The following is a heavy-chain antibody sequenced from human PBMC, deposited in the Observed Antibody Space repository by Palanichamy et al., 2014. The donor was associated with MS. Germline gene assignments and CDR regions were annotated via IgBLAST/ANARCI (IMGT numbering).Heavy chain of an antibody. Sequence: EVQLVESGGGLVQPGGSLRLSCAASGFTFSSYSMNWVRQAPGKGLEWVSYISSSSTIYYADSVKGRFTISRDNAKNSLYLQMNGLRDEDTAVYYCARDSRVATTPTDYWGQGTLVTVSS. V-gene: IGHV3-48*02. D-gene: IGHD5-12*01. J-gene: IGHJ4*02. CDR1: GFTFSSYS. CDR2: ISSSSTI. CDR3: ARDSRVATTPTDY.